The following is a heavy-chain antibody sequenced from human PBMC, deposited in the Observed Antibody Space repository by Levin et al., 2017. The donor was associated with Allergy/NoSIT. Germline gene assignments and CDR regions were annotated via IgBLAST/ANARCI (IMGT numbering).Heavy chain of an antibody. CDR1: GFTFSSYW. CDR3: ARAFILRSGLDY. CDR2: IKQDGSEK. Sequence: GESLKISCAASGFTFSSYWMSWVRQAPGKGLEWVANIKQDGSEKYYVDSVKGRFTISRDNAKNSLYLQMNSLRAEDTAVYYCARAFILRSGLDYWGQGTLVTVSS. J-gene: IGHJ4*02. V-gene: IGHV3-7*01. D-gene: IGHD3-3*01.